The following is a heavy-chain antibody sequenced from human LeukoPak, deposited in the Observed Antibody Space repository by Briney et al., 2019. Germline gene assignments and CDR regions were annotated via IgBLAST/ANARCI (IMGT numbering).Heavy chain of an antibody. V-gene: IGHV4-34*01. J-gene: IGHJ2*01. CDR1: GGSFSGYY. CDR2: INHSGST. D-gene: IGHD1-1*01. CDR3: ARRSPGGSWYFDL. Sequence: SETLSLTCAVYGGSFSGYYWSWIRQPPGKGLEWIGEINHSGSTNYNPSLKSRVTISVDTSKNQFSLKLSSVTAADTAVYYCARRSPGGSWYFDLWGRGTLVTVSS.